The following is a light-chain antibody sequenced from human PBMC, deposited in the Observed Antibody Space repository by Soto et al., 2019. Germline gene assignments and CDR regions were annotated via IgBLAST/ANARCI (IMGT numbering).Light chain of an antibody. CDR2: EVS. CDR3: SSYAGSNLVV. V-gene: IGLV2-8*01. J-gene: IGLJ2*01. Sequence: QSVLTQPPSASGSPGQSVTISCTGTSSDVGRSNYVSWYQQHPGKAPKLMIYEVSKRPSGVPDRFSGSKSGNTASLTVSGLQAEDEADYYCSSYAGSNLVVFGGGTKLTVL. CDR1: SSDVGRSNY.